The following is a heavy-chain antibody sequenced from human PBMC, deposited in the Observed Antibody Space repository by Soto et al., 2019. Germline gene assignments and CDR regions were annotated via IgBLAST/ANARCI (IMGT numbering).Heavy chain of an antibody. CDR3: ARDTRIAVAGTDAFDI. J-gene: IGHJ3*02. CDR1: GYTFTGYY. Sequence: ASVKVSCKASGYTFTGYYMHWVRQAPGQGLEWMGWINPNSGGTNYAQKFQGRVTMTRDTSISTAYMELSRLRSDDAAVYYCARDTRIAVAGTDAFDIWGHGTMVTVSS. CDR2: INPNSGGT. V-gene: IGHV1-2*02. D-gene: IGHD6-19*01.